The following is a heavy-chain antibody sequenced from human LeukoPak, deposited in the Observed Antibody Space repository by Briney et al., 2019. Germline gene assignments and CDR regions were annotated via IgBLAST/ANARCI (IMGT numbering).Heavy chain of an antibody. CDR3: ARGSYYYMDV. CDR1: GGSISSYF. CDR2: IYNSGST. J-gene: IGHJ6*03. V-gene: IGHV4-59*01. Sequence: SETLSLTCAVSGGSISSYFFSWIRQPPGKGLEWIGYIYNSGSTKYNPSLKSRVIISVDTSKNQFSLKLSSVTAADTAVYYCARGSYYYMDVWGKGTTVTVSS.